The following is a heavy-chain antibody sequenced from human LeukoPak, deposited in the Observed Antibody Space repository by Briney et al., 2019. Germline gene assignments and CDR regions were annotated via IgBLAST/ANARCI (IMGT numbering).Heavy chain of an antibody. CDR1: GGSFSGYY. Sequence: SETLSLTCAVYGGSFSGYYWSWIRQPPGKGLEWIGGINHSGSTNYNPSLKSRVTISVDTSKNQFSLKLSSVTAADTAVYYCASRSYCSSTSCYENWFDPWGQGTLVTVSS. J-gene: IGHJ5*02. D-gene: IGHD2-2*01. CDR3: ASRSYCSSTSCYENWFDP. CDR2: INHSGST. V-gene: IGHV4-34*01.